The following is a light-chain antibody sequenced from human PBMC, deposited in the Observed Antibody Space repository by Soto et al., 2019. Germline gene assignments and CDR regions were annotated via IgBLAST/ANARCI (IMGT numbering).Light chain of an antibody. V-gene: IGLV2-14*01. CDR2: DVS. CDR3: SSFTSSSTLAV. J-gene: IGLJ7*01. Sequence: QSALTQPASVSGSPGQSITISCTGTSSDIGYYNYVSWYQQYPGKAPKLMIYDVSNRPSGVSDRFSGCKSGNTASLTISGLQADDEADYYCSSFTSSSTLAVFGGGTQLTVL. CDR1: SSDIGYYNY.